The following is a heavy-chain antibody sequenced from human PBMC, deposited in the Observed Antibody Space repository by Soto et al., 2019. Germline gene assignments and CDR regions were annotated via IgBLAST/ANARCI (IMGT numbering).Heavy chain of an antibody. CDR3: AREAEGVVAATRQHFDY. CDR2: IWYDGSNK. D-gene: IGHD2-15*01. Sequence: GGSLRLSCAASGLTFSSYGMHWVRQDTGKGLEWVAVIWYDGSNKYYADSVKGRFTISRDNSKNTLYLQMNSLRAEDTAVYYYAREAEGVVAATRQHFDYWGQGTLVTVSS. V-gene: IGHV3-33*01. CDR1: GLTFSSYG. J-gene: IGHJ4*02.